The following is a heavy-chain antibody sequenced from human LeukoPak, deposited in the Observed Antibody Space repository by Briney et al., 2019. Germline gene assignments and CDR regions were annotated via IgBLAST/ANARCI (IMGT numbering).Heavy chain of an antibody. J-gene: IGHJ4*02. V-gene: IGHV4-34*01. CDR2: INHSGST. CDR3: ARDLWYGDLSY. CDR1: GGSFSGYY. Sequence: SETLSLTCAVYGGSFSGYYWSWIRQPPGKGLEWIGEINHSGSTNYNPSLKSRVTISVDTSKNQFSLKLSSVTAADTAVYYCARDLWYGDLSYWGQGTLVTVSS. D-gene: IGHD4-17*01.